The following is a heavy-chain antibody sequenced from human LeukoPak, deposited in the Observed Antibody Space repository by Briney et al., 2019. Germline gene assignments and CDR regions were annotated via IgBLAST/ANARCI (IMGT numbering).Heavy chain of an antibody. V-gene: IGHV3-30*02. J-gene: IGHJ3*02. CDR2: IHYDGSNK. CDR3: ARDFLTILGAFDI. CDR1: GFTFSSYG. Sequence: GGSLRFSCAASGFTFSSYGMHWVRQAPGKGLEWVAFIHYDGSNKYYADSVKGRFTISRDNSKNTLYLQMNSLRAEDTAVYYCARDFLTILGAFDIWGQGTMVTVSS. D-gene: IGHD3-9*01.